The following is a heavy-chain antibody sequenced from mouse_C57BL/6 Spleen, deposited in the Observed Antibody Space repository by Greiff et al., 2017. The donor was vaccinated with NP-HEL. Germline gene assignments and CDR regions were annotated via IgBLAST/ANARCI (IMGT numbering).Heavy chain of an antibody. Sequence: EVQGVESGGGLVQPGGSLKLSCAASGFTFSDYYMYWVRQTPEKRLEWVAYISNGGGSTYYPDTVKGRFTISRDNAKNTLYLQMSRLKSEDTAMYYCARPHLPYWYFDVWGTGTTVTVSS. CDR2: ISNGGGST. V-gene: IGHV5-12*01. D-gene: IGHD5-1*01. CDR3: ARPHLPYWYFDV. CDR1: GFTFSDYY. J-gene: IGHJ1*03.